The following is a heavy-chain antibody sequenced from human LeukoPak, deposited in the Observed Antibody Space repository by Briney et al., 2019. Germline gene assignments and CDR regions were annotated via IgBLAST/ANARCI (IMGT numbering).Heavy chain of an antibody. CDR3: ARKNSGAFDI. Sequence: GRSLRLSCAASGFTFSSYAMHWVRQAPGKGLEWVAVISYDGSNKYYADSVKGRFTISRDNSKNTLYLQMNSLRAEDTAVYYCARKNSGAFDIWGQGTMVTVSS. V-gene: IGHV3-30*04. J-gene: IGHJ3*02. D-gene: IGHD1-26*01. CDR2: ISYDGSNK. CDR1: GFTFSSYA.